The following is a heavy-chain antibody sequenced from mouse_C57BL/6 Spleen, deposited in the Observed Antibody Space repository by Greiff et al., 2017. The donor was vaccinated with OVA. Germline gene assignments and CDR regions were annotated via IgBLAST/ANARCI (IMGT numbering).Heavy chain of an antibody. CDR3: ATGSSSYYYGY. CDR2: INPSNGGT. J-gene: IGHJ2*01. Sequence: EVMLQQSGPVLVKPGASVKMSCKASGYTFNDYYMNWVKQSHGKSLEWIGVINPSNGGTSYNQKFKGKATLTVNRSSSTAYMELNSLTSGDSEVYYSATGSSSYYYGYWGQGTTLTVSS. D-gene: IGHD4-1*01. CDR1: GYTFNDYY. V-gene: IGHV1-19*01.